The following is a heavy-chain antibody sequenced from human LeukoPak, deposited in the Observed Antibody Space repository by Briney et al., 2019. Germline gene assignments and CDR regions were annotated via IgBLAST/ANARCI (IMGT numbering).Heavy chain of an antibody. Sequence: PGGSLRLSCAASGFSFSTYAIQWVRQAPGKGLEWVAIISYDGNTKNYADSVQGRFTVSRDNSKNTLFLQMNSLRAEDTAVYYCARDAKIYYDSSGYCGASDLWGQGTMVTVSS. CDR1: GFSFSTYA. J-gene: IGHJ3*01. CDR3: ARDAKIYYDSSGYCGASDL. D-gene: IGHD3-22*01. V-gene: IGHV3-30-3*01. CDR2: ISYDGNTK.